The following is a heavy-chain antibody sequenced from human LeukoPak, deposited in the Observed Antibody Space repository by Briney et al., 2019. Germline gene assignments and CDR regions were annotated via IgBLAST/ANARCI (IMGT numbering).Heavy chain of an antibody. CDR2: IRAYNGDT. V-gene: IGHV1-18*01. Sequence: GASVKVSCKASGYTFSNYGFSWVRQAPGQGLEWMGWIRAYNGDTKYAQKFQGRVTMTTDTSTTTAYMELRSLRSDDTAVYYCARGAAGGHSPSVEFDYWGQGTLVTVSS. D-gene: IGHD2-15*01. CDR3: ARGAAGGHSPSVEFDY. J-gene: IGHJ4*02. CDR1: GYTFSNYG.